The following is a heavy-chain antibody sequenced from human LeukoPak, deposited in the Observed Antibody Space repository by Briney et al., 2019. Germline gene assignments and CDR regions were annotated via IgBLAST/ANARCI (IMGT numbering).Heavy chain of an antibody. CDR2: ISYDGSNK. D-gene: IGHD2-15*01. J-gene: IGHJ4*02. CDR1: GFTFSSYG. V-gene: IGHV3-30*03. Sequence: GGSLRLSCAASGFTFSSYGMHWVRQAPGKGLEWVAVISYDGSNKYYADSVKGRFTISRDNSKNTLYLQMNSLRAEDTAVYYCALDYCSGGSCYTPSNWGQGTLATVSS. CDR3: ALDYCSGGSCYTPSN.